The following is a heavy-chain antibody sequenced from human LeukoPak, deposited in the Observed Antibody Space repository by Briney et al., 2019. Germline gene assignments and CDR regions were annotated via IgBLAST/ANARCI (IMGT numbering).Heavy chain of an antibody. CDR3: AREVDY. V-gene: IGHV3-74*01. CDR2: INSDGSRI. J-gene: IGHJ4*02. Sequence: GGSLRLSCAASGFTLSDYWMHWVRQAPGKGLVWVSRINSDGSRIIYADSVKGRFTISRDNAKNTVYLQMNSLRAEDTAVYYCAREVDYWGQGTLVTVSS. CDR1: GFTLSDYW.